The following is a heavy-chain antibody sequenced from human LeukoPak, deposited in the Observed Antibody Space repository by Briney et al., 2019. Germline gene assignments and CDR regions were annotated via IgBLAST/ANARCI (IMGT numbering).Heavy chain of an antibody. CDR1: GFTFSSYG. V-gene: IGHV3-33*01. Sequence: GRSLRLSCAASGFTFSSYGMHWVRQAPGKGLEWVAVIWYDGSNKYYADSVKGRFTISRDNSKNTLYLQMNSLRAEDTAVYYCARSRGRGSWEYYFDYWGQGTLVTVSS. D-gene: IGHD1-26*01. CDR3: ARSRGRGSWEYYFDY. CDR2: IWYDGSNK. J-gene: IGHJ4*02.